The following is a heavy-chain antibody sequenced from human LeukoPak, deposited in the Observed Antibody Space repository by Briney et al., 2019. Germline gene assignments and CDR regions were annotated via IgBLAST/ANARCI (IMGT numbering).Heavy chain of an antibody. CDR2: INDSGSA. D-gene: IGHD3-22*01. CDR1: GGSFSGYY. J-gene: IGHJ4*02. V-gene: IGHV4-34*01. Sequence: PSETLSLTCAVYGGSFSGYYWSWIRQPPGRGLEWIGEINDSGSANCNPSLESQVSISVDTSKNQFSLKLSSVTAADTAVYYCARVIDYDSSGYYLGYWGRGTRVTVSS. CDR3: ARVIDYDSSGYYLGY.